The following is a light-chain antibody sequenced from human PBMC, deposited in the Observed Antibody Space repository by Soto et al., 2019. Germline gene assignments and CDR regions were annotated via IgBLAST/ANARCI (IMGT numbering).Light chain of an antibody. CDR1: QSISSW. CDR3: QQYNSYS. J-gene: IGKJ2*01. CDR2: DAS. Sequence: DIQMTQSPSTLSASVGDRVTITCRASQSISSWLAWYQQKPGKAPKLLIYDASSLESGVHSRFSGSGSGTEFTLTISSLQPDDFATYYCQQYNSYSFGQGTKLEIK. V-gene: IGKV1-5*01.